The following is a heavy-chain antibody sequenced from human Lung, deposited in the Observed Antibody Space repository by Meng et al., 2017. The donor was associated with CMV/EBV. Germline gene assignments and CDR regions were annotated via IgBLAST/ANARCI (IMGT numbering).Heavy chain of an antibody. CDR2: IYPDDSDT. Sequence: GESXKISCKASGYRFTSYWIGWVRQMPGKGLDWMGIIYPDDSDTRYSPSYQGQVTISADKSISTSYLQWRSLKASDTAIYYCARLGVTRAVGYYYYAMDVWGQGTXVNGYS. CDR3: ARLGVTRAVGYYYYAMDV. J-gene: IGHJ6*02. V-gene: IGHV5-51*01. CDR1: GYRFTSYW. D-gene: IGHD3-16*01.